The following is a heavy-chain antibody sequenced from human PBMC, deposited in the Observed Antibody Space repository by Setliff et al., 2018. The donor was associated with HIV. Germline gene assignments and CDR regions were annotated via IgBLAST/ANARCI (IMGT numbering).Heavy chain of an antibody. V-gene: IGHV1-18*01. D-gene: IGHD6-19*01. Sequence: ASVKVSCKASGYTFTSYGISWVRQAPGHGLEWMGWISPHIGHTNYAQIFQGRVTMTVDTSTSRAYMEVRGLRSDDTAVYFCARLGSGWSDSYYYAMDVWGQGTTVTVSS. CDR1: GYTFTSYG. CDR2: ISPHIGHT. CDR3: ARLGSGWSDSYYYAMDV. J-gene: IGHJ6*02.